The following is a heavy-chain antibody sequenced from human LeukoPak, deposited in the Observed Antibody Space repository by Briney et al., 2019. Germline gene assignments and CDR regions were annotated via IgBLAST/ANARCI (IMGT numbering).Heavy chain of an antibody. Sequence: GGSLRLSCAASGLTFSSYEMNWVRQAPGKGLEWVSYISSSGSTIYYADSVKGRFTISRDNAKNSLYLQMNSLRAEDTAVYYCARAAYEFDYWGQGTLVTVSS. CDR1: GLTFSSYE. D-gene: IGHD5-12*01. CDR3: ARAAYEFDY. CDR2: ISSSGSTI. V-gene: IGHV3-48*03. J-gene: IGHJ4*02.